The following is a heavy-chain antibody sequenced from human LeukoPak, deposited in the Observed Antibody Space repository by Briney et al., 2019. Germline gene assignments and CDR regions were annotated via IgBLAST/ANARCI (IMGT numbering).Heavy chain of an antibody. CDR3: ARVVGATPWFDP. J-gene: IGHJ5*02. V-gene: IGHV4-59*11. Sequence: SETLSLTCTVSGDSISSRYWSWIRQSPGKGLEWIWYIYYTGSTNYNPSLKSRVTLSVDTSKNQFSLKLSSVTAADTAIYYCARVVGATPWFDPWGQGTLVTVSS. CDR1: GDSISSRY. D-gene: IGHD1-26*01. CDR2: IYYTGST.